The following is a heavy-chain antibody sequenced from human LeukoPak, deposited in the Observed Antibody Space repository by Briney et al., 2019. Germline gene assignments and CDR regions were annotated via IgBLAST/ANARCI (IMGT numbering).Heavy chain of an antibody. CDR3: AKGYYDSTSNYYYYGMDV. Sequence: PGGSLRLSCAASGFTFSSYGMHWVRQTPGKGLEWVAVIPYDGSNKYYADSVKGRFTISRDNSKNTLYLQMNSLRAEDTAVYHCAKGYYDSTSNYYYYGMDVWGQGTTVTVSS. D-gene: IGHD3-22*01. V-gene: IGHV3-30*18. CDR1: GFTFSSYG. CDR2: IPYDGSNK. J-gene: IGHJ6*02.